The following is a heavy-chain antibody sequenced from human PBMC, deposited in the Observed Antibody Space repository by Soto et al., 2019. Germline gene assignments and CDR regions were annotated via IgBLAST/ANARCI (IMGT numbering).Heavy chain of an antibody. CDR2: IKPDGSEK. J-gene: IGHJ4*02. Sequence: PGGSLRLSCAASGFTFIIYWMSWVRQAPGKGLEWVANIKPDGSEKWYVDSVKGRFTISRDNAKNSLYLQMNSLRVEDTAMYYCARVHSSSYHYFDYWGQGTLVTVSS. CDR1: GFTFIIYW. CDR3: ARVHSSSYHYFDY. D-gene: IGHD6-13*01. V-gene: IGHV3-7*02.